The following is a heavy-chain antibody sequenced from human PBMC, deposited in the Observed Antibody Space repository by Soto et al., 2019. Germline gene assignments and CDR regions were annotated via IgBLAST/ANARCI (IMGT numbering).Heavy chain of an antibody. CDR2: ISSGSSNI. D-gene: IGHD3-22*01. CDR1: GFAFRSYN. Sequence: EVQLVESGGGLVKPGGSLTLSCAASGFAFRSYNMNWVRQAPGKGLEWVAAISSGSSNIYYADSVKGRFTISRDNAKNSVFLQVDSLRAEGSAVYYCASATVVAASLDFWGQGTLVTVSS. V-gene: IGHV3-21*01. CDR3: ASATVVAASLDF. J-gene: IGHJ4*02.